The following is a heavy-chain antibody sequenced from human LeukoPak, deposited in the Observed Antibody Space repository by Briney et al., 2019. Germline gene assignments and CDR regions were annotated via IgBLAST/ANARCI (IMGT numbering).Heavy chain of an antibody. CDR3: ARAGDSSGYCNY. Sequence: PSETLSLTCAVYGGSFSDYYWIWIRQPPGKGLEWIGEINHSGSTNYNPSLKSRVTISVDTSKNQFSLKLSSVTAADTAVYYCARAGDSSGYCNYWGQGTLVTVSS. CDR2: INHSGST. J-gene: IGHJ4*02. V-gene: IGHV4-34*01. CDR1: GGSFSDYY. D-gene: IGHD3-22*01.